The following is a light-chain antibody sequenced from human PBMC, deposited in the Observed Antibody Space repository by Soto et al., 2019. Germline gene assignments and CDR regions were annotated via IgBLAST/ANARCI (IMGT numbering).Light chain of an antibody. CDR2: DVS. J-gene: IGLJ1*01. V-gene: IGLV2-14*01. CDR1: SSDVGGYNY. Sequence: QSVLTQPASVSGSPGQSITISCTGTSSDVGGYNYVSWYQQHPGKAPKLMIYDVSNRPSGVSNRFSGSKSGNTASLTISGLRAEDEADYYCSSYTSRSTGVFGTGTKVTVL. CDR3: SSYTSRSTGV.